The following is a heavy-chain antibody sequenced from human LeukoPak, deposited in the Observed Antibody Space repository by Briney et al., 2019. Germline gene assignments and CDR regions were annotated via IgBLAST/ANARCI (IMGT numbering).Heavy chain of an antibody. J-gene: IGHJ4*02. D-gene: IGHD1-26*01. CDR3: ARIVGASDY. CDR2: IYYSGST. V-gene: IGHV4-39*01. Sequence: SETLSLTCTVSGGSISSSSYYWGWIRQPPGKGLEWIGSIYYSGSTYYNPSLKSRVTISVDTTKNQFSLKLSSVTAADTAVYYCARIVGASDYWGQGTLVTVSS. CDR1: GGSISSSSYY.